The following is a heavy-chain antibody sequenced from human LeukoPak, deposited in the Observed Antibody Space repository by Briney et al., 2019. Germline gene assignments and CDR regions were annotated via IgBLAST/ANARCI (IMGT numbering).Heavy chain of an antibody. J-gene: IGHJ6*03. CDR1: GFTFSSYT. V-gene: IGHV3-30*04. D-gene: IGHD2-21*01. CDR2: ISYDGTNK. CDR3: ARDVVPYYYYYMDV. Sequence: GGSLRLSCAASGFTFSSYTMHWVRQAPGKGLEWVAVISYDGTNKYYADSVKGRFTISRDNSQNTMYLQMNNLRADDTAVYYCARDVVPYYYYYMDVWGKGTTVTVSS.